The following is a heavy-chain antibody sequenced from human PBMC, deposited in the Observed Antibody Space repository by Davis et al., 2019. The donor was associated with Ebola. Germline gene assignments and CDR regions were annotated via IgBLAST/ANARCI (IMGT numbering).Heavy chain of an antibody. CDR2: INPSGGST. Sequence: AASVKVSCKASGYTFTSYYMHWVRQAPGQGLEWMGIINPSGGSTSYAQKFQGRVTITADESTSTAYMELSSLRSEDTAVYYCARRVYSRSGFDSWGQGTLVTVSS. CDR3: ARRVYSRSGFDS. V-gene: IGHV1-46*01. CDR1: GYTFTSYY. D-gene: IGHD2-8*01. J-gene: IGHJ4*02.